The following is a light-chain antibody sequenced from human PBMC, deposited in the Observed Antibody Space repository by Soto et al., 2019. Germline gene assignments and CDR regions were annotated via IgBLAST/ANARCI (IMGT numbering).Light chain of an antibody. J-gene: IGKJ4*01. V-gene: IGKV3-11*01. CDR2: DAS. Sequence: EIVLTQSPATLSLSPGERATLSCRASQSVDSYLAWYQQKPGQPPRLLIFDASNRPTGIPARFSGSGSGTDFTLTISSLEPEVFGVYYCQQHSNRLTFGGGTKVEIK. CDR1: QSVDSY. CDR3: QQHSNRLT.